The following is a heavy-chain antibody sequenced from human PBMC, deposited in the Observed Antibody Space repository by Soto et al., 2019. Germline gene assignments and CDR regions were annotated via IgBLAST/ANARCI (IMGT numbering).Heavy chain of an antibody. D-gene: IGHD3-10*01. CDR1: GYTFTSYA. J-gene: IGHJ6*03. Sequence: GASVKVSCKASGYTFTSYAMHWVRQAPGQRLEWMGWINAGNGNTKYSQKFQGRVTITRDTSASTAYMELSSLRSEDTAVYYCARGRAPMVRHYYYYMDVWGKGTTVTVSS. CDR3: ARGRAPMVRHYYYYMDV. V-gene: IGHV1-3*01. CDR2: INAGNGNT.